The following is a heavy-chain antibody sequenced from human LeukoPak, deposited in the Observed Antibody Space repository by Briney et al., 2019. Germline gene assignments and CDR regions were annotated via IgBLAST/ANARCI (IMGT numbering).Heavy chain of an antibody. D-gene: IGHD1-26*01. CDR2: ISYDGNNR. J-gene: IGHJ6*03. CDR3: ARDRIGWELHYMDV. Sequence: GGSLRLSCAASGFSFRKYGMHWVRQAPGKGLEWVAVISYDGNNRYYADSVKGRLTISRDNSKNTLYLQMNSLRPEGTAVYYCARDRIGWELHYMDVWGKGTTVTISS. V-gene: IGHV3-30*03. CDR1: GFSFRKYG.